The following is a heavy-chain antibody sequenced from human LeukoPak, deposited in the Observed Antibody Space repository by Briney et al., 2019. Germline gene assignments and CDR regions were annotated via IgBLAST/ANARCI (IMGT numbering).Heavy chain of an antibody. V-gene: IGHV3-9*01. Sequence: GGSLRLSCAASGLTFDDYAMHWVRQAPGKGLEWVSGISWNSGSIGYADSVKGRFTISRDNAKNSLYLQMNSLRAEDTALYYCAKSTLGLYFDYWGQGTLVTASS. CDR2: ISWNSGSI. CDR3: AKSTLGLYFDY. J-gene: IGHJ4*02. CDR1: GLTFDDYA. D-gene: IGHD3-16*01.